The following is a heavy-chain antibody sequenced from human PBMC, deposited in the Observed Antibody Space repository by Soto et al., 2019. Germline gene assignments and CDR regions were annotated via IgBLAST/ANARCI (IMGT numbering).Heavy chain of an antibody. CDR2: ISSSSSYI. D-gene: IGHD2-21*02. V-gene: IGHV3-21*01. CDR1: GFTFSSYS. Sequence: GGSLRLSCAASGFTFSSYSMNWVRQAPGKGLEWVSSISSSSSYIYYADSVKGRFTISRDNAKNSLYLQMNSLRAEDTAVYYCARAQGCGGDCYSAFDIWGQGTMVTVSS. J-gene: IGHJ3*02. CDR3: ARAQGCGGDCYSAFDI.